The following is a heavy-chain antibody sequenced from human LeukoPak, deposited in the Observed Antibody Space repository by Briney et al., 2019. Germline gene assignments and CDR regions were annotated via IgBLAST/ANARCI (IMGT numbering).Heavy chain of an antibody. D-gene: IGHD5-24*01. CDR3: ARRGEMATIFESANWFDP. Sequence: SVKVSCKASGGTFSSYAISWVRQAPGQGLEWMGGIIPIFGTANYAQKFQGRVTITADKSTSTAYMELSSLRSEDTAVYYCARRGEMATIFESANWFDPWGQGTLVTVSS. CDR1: GGTFSSYA. V-gene: IGHV1-69*06. J-gene: IGHJ5*02. CDR2: IIPIFGTA.